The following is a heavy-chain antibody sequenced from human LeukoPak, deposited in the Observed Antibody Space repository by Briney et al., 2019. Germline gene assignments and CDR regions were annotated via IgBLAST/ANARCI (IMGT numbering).Heavy chain of an antibody. CDR3: ARGDPHADL. Sequence: GGSLRLSCAASGFDLSTYEMNWVRQAPGKGLEWIADITISGHTKNYADSVKGRSTISRDNARTSLYLQMNSLRVEDTGVYYCARGDPHADLWGQGTLVTVSS. CDR2: ITISGHTK. CDR1: GFDLSTYE. J-gene: IGHJ5*02. V-gene: IGHV3-48*03.